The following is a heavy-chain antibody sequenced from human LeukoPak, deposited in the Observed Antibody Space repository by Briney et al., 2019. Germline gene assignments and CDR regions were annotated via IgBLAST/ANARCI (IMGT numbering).Heavy chain of an antibody. CDR2: ISGGGGNT. CDR3: VKGTENDLHYSGSGLYYDY. CDR1: GFIFSNYA. Sequence: GGSLRLSCAASGFIFSNYAMSWVRQAPGKGLEWVPGISGGGGNTYYADSVKGRFSISRDNTLYLQMNSLRAEDAAVYYCVKGTENDLHYSGSGLYYDYWGQGTLVTVSS. J-gene: IGHJ4*02. D-gene: IGHD3-10*01. V-gene: IGHV3-23*01.